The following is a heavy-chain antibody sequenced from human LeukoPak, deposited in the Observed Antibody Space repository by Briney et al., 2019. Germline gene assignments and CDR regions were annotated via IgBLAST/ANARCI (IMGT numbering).Heavy chain of an antibody. J-gene: IGHJ4*02. CDR2: MSTSGST. D-gene: IGHD3-22*01. V-gene: IGHV4-4*07. Sequence: SETLSLTCSVSGGSIRDYYWSWLRQPAGKGLEWIVRMSTSGSTNYNPSLKSRVTMSVDTSNKQFSLRLISVTAADTAVYYCARYSGFHVGYFDSWGQGTLVTVSS. CDR3: ARYSGFHVGYFDS. CDR1: GGSIRDYY.